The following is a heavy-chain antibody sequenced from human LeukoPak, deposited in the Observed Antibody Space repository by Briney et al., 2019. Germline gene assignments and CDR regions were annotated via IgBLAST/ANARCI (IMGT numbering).Heavy chain of an antibody. CDR1: GYTFTSYY. V-gene: IGHV1-46*01. CDR3: ARDTYDYVWGSYPERIDY. D-gene: IGHD3-16*02. CDR2: INPSGGST. Sequence: ASVKVSCKASGYTFTSYYMHWVRQAPGQGLEWMGIINPSGGSTSYAQKFQGRVTMTTDTSTSTAYMELRSLRSDDTAVYYCARDTYDYVWGSYPERIDYWGQGTLVTVSS. J-gene: IGHJ4*02.